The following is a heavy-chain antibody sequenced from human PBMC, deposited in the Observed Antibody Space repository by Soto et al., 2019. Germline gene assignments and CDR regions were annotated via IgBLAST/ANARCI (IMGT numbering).Heavy chain of an antibody. Sequence: SETLSLTCTVSGGSISSYYWSWIRQPPGKGLEWIGYIYYSGSTNYNPSLKSRVTISVDTSKNQFSLKLSSVTAADTAVYYCARARLSRSWWFDLWGQGTLLTVSS. CDR3: ARARLSRSWWFDL. V-gene: IGHV4-59*01. D-gene: IGHD3-10*01. J-gene: IGHJ5*02. CDR1: GGSISSYY. CDR2: IYYSGST.